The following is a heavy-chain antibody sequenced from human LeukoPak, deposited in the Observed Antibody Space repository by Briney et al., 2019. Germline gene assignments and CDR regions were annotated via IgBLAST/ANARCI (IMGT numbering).Heavy chain of an antibody. J-gene: IGHJ4*02. D-gene: IGHD1-26*01. Sequence: ASETLSLTCSVSGGSISSSSYYWSWIRQPPGKGLEWIGEINHSGSTNYNPSLKSRVTISVDTSKNQFSLKLSSVTAADTAVYYCARGEYSGSTYYFDYWGQGTLVTVSS. V-gene: IGHV4-39*07. CDR1: GGSISSSSYY. CDR3: ARGEYSGSTYYFDY. CDR2: INHSGST.